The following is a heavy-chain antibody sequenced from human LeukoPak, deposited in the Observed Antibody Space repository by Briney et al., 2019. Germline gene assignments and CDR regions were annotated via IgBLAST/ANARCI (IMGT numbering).Heavy chain of an antibody. V-gene: IGHV4-59*08. D-gene: IGHD2-21*01. Sequence: PSETLSLTCTVSGGSISSFYWSWLRQPPGKGLKWIGYIYYSGSTNYNPSLKSRVTISVDTSKNQFSLNLSSVTAADTAVYYCARHRLRGRVAVLYYFDYWGRGTLVTVSS. CDR1: GGSISSFY. CDR2: IYYSGST. J-gene: IGHJ4*02. CDR3: ARHRLRGRVAVLYYFDY.